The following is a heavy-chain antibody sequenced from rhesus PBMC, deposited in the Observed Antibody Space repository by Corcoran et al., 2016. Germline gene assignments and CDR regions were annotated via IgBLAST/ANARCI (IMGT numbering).Heavy chain of an antibody. J-gene: IGHJ4*01. V-gene: IGHV4-65*02. CDR1: GYSSNSYNW. CDR3: SSHPYPHGSLTY. CDR2: MGYRSVDS. Sequence: QVQLQESGPSVMRPSGNMSLTWAVSGYSSNSYNWWPWISKPPGKGLEVIANMGYRSVDSLYNPALESRGTIAKDTSKNEFSLRLTSSTPADTAVYYCSSHPYPHGSLTYWGQGVLLTVSS. D-gene: IGHD2-15*01.